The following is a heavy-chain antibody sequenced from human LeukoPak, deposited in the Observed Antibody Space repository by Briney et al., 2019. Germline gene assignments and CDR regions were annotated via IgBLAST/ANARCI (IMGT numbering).Heavy chain of an antibody. J-gene: IGHJ3*02. V-gene: IGHV4-30-4*01. CDR2: IYNSGGT. CDR1: GGSVSSGDYY. CDR3: ANYYDGSGYHDAFDI. D-gene: IGHD3-22*01. Sequence: PSQTLSLTCTVSGGSVSSGDYYWSWIRQSPGKGLEWIGYIYNSGGTYYNPSLNSRVTISVDTSKNQFSLKLSSVTAADTAVYFCANYYDGSGYHDAFDIWGQGTMVTVSS.